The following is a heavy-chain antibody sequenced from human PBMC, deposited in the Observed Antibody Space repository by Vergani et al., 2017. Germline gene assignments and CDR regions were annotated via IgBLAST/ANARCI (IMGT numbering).Heavy chain of an antibody. CDR3: AKDRRCGVPGYYYYGMDV. V-gene: IGHV3-30*02. Sequence: VQLVESGGGLVQPGGSLRLSCAASGFTFSSYGMHWVRQAPGKGLEWVAFIRYDGSNKYYADSVKGRFTISRDNSKNTLYLQMNSLRAEDTAVYYCAKDRRCGVPGYYYYGMDVWGQGTTVTVSS. D-gene: IGHD2-15*01. CDR1: GFTFSSYG. CDR2: IRYDGSNK. J-gene: IGHJ6*02.